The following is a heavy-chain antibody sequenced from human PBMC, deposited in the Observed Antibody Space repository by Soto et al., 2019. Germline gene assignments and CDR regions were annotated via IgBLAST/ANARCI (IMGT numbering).Heavy chain of an antibody. Sequence: QLQLQESGPGLVKPSETLSLTCTVSAGSISNSSFYWGWIRQPPGKGLEWIDSSHYTGSTYYNPALEMRITTSADPTKNRCSLKLSSVTAADTAVYYCAQTYCGGASCCPPQYDAFDIWGQGTMVTSLQ. V-gene: IGHV4-39*01. CDR2: SHYTGST. CDR3: AQTYCGGASCCPPQYDAFDI. D-gene: IGHD2-15*01. J-gene: IGHJ3*02. CDR1: AGSISNSSFY.